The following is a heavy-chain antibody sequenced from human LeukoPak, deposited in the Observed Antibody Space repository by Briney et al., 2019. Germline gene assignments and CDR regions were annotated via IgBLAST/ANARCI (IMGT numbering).Heavy chain of an antibody. J-gene: IGHJ6*02. Sequence: GGSLRLSCSASGFTFSSYAMHWVRQAPGKGLEYVSAISSNGGSTYYADSVKGRFTISRDNSKNSLYLQMNSLRAEDTAVYYCARDEILDTAMGVWGQGTTVTVSS. CDR3: ARDEILDTAMGV. CDR2: ISSNGGST. V-gene: IGHV3-64*04. D-gene: IGHD5-18*01. CDR1: GFTFSSYA.